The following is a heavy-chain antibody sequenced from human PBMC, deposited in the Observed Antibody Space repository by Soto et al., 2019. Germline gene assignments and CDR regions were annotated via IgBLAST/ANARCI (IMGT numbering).Heavy chain of an antibody. CDR3: ARLGYFHRQYDY. CDR1: GGSFSGYY. CDR2: INHSGST. J-gene: IGHJ4*02. Sequence: PSETLSLTCAVYGGSFSGYYWGWIRQPPGKGLEWIGEINHSGSTNYNPSLKSRLSISVDTSRNQFSLRLSSVTAADTAVYYCARLGYFHRQYDYWGQGALVTVSS. V-gene: IGHV4-34*01. D-gene: IGHD3-22*01.